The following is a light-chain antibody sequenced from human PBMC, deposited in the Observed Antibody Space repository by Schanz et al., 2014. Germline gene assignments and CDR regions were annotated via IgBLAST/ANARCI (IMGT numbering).Light chain of an antibody. V-gene: IGLV2-23*02. J-gene: IGLJ3*02. CDR3: CSYAGDNTVR. Sequence: QSALTQPASVSGSSGQSITISCTGSSSDVGGYNFVSWYQHHPGQAPKLLIYDVSKRPSGVYTRFSGSKSGNTASLTISGLQAEDEADYYCCSYAGDNTVRFGGGTKVTVL. CDR1: SSDVGGYNF. CDR2: DVS.